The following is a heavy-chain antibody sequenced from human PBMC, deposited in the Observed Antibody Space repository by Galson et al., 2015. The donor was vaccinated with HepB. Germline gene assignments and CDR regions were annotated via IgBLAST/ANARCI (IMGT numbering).Heavy chain of an antibody. CDR1: GYTFTSYN. CDR2: INPSGGNT. Sequence: SVKVSCKASGYTFTSYNMHWVRQAPGQGLEWMGKINPSGGNTRYAQKFQGRVTMTRDTSTSTLYMELSSLRSEDTAVYYCARDDYGGVLKEGAAEYFQHWGQGTLVTVSS. J-gene: IGHJ1*01. CDR3: ARDDYGGVLKEGAAEYFQH. V-gene: IGHV1-46*01. D-gene: IGHD4-23*01.